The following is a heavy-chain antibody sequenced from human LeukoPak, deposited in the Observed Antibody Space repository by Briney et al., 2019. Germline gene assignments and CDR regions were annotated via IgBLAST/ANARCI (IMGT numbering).Heavy chain of an antibody. CDR3: ARRQLGPRLWDAFDV. D-gene: IGHD7-27*01. V-gene: IGHV3-48*04. CDR2: ISSTSVSI. J-gene: IGHJ3*01. Sequence: GGSLRLSCAASGFTFSIYTMNWVRQPPGKGLEWVAYISSTSVSIDYADSVKGRFSISRDNAKNSLYLQINSLRADDTAVYYCARRQLGPRLWDAFDVWGQGTVVTVSS. CDR1: GFTFSIYT.